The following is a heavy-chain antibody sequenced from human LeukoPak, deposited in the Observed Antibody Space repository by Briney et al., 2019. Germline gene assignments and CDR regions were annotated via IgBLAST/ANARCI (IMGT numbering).Heavy chain of an antibody. Sequence: SETLSLTCDVSGYSINLGHLRGWIRPPPGKGLDWIASIKHSGRTDYTPTLKSRVTVSVDTSKNQFSLKVTSVTAEDTAMYCCARKSCTVAHSMIRDWLDGWGQGTLVTVSS. CDR3: ARKSCTVAHSMIRDWLDG. CDR2: IKHSGRT. V-gene: IGHV4-38-2*01. D-gene: IGHD6-19*01. J-gene: IGHJ5*02. CDR1: GYSINLGHL.